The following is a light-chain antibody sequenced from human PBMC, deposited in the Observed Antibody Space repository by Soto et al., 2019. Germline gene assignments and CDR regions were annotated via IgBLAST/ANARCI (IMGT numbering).Light chain of an antibody. J-gene: IGKJ4*01. CDR3: QQCNDWPLT. CDR2: GAS. Sequence: EIVMTQSPATLSVSPGERVTLSCRASQSISSELAWYQQKSGQAPRLLIYGASTRATGIPARFTGSGSGTEFTLTISSLQSEDFAVYYCQQCNDWPLTFGGGTKVDIK. V-gene: IGKV3-15*01. CDR1: QSISSE.